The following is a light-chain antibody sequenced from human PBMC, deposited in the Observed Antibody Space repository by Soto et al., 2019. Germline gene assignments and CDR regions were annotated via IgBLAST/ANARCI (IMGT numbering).Light chain of an antibody. CDR2: GAS. J-gene: IGKJ1*01. CDR3: QQYRGWPRT. V-gene: IGKV3-15*01. Sequence: EIVLTQSPATLSVSPGERVTLSCRASQSVINDLAWYQQKPGQAPRLLVYGASTRATDAPPRFRGSGSGTDSSLTISSLQSEDIATYYCQQYRGWPRTFGQGSRVEIK. CDR1: QSVIND.